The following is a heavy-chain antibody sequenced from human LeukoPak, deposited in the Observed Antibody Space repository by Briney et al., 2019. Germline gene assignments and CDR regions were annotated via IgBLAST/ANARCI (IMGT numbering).Heavy chain of an antibody. D-gene: IGHD7-27*01. V-gene: IGHV3-23*01. Sequence: GGSLRLSCAASGFTFTRHAMTWVRQAPGKGLDYVSTITGSGSSTYYANSVKGRFTVSRDNSKNTVYLQMNSLRVDDTAIYYCAKDGQTGEWELEHWGQGTLVTISS. J-gene: IGHJ1*01. CDR1: GFTFTRHA. CDR2: ITGSGSST. CDR3: AKDGQTGEWELEH.